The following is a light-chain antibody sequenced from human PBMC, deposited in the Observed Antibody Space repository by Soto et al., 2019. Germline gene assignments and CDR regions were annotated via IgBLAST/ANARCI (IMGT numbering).Light chain of an antibody. J-gene: IGKJ4*01. CDR1: QSVSSH. CDR2: DAS. CDR3: QQYGRTPLT. V-gene: IGKV3-20*01. Sequence: EIVLTQSPASLSLSPGERATLSCRASQSVSSHLAWFQQRPGQAPRLLIYDASTRATGIPDRFSGSGSGADFTLTINRLEPEDFAVYFCQQYGRTPLTFGGGTKVDIK.